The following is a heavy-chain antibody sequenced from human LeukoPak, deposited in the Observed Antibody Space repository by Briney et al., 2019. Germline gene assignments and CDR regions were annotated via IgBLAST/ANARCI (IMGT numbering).Heavy chain of an antibody. J-gene: IGHJ4*02. D-gene: IGHD4-23*01. CDR2: ISYDGSNK. Sequence: KSGGSLRLSCAASGFTFSSYGMHWVRQAPGKGLEWVAVISYDGSNKYYADSVKGRFTISRDNSKNTLYLQMNSLRAEDPAVYYCARGRPHGNDYWGQGTLVTVSS. V-gene: IGHV3-30*03. CDR1: GFTFSSYG. CDR3: ARGRPHGNDY.